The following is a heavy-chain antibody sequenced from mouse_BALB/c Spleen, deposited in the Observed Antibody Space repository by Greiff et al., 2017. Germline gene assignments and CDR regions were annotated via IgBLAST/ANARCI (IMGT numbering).Heavy chain of an antibody. Sequence: EVQLVESGGGLVKPGGSLKLSCAASGFTFSSYAMSWVRQSPEKRLEWVAEISSGGGNTYYPDSVTGRFTISRDNANNNLYLQMSSLRSEDTALYYCARLGPYYVDYWGQGTTLTVSS. CDR2: ISSGGGNT. V-gene: IGHV5-9-4*01. J-gene: IGHJ2*01. CDR1: GFTFSSYA. D-gene: IGHD4-1*01. CDR3: ARLGPYYVDY.